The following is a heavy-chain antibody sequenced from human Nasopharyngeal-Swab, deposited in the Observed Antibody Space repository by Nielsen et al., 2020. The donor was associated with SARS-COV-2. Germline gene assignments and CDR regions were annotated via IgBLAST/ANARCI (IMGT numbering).Heavy chain of an antibody. CDR2: MSYSGVT. Sequence: WIRQPPGKGLEWIGSMSYSGVTCYNPSLRNRVTLSVDTSKNLLSLKLDSVTAADTALYYCARHSRVTTVVVVTLFDFWGQGIQVTVSS. J-gene: IGHJ4*02. V-gene: IGHV4-39*01. D-gene: IGHD3-22*01. CDR3: ARHSRVTTVVVVTLFDF.